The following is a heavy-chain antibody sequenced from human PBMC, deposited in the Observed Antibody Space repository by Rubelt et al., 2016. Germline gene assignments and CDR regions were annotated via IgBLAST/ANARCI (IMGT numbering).Heavy chain of an antibody. CDR2: IRSSSRTI. Sequence: EVQLVESGGGLVQPGGSLRLSCAASGFTFSSYSMNWVRQAPGKGLEWVSYIRSSSRTIYYADSVKGRFTISRDNAKNSLYLQMNSLRDEDTAVYYCATQGYCSSTSCYGAYWGQGTLVTVSS. D-gene: IGHD2-2*01. V-gene: IGHV3-48*02. CDR1: GFTFSSYS. J-gene: IGHJ4*02. CDR3: ATQGYCSSTSCYGAY.